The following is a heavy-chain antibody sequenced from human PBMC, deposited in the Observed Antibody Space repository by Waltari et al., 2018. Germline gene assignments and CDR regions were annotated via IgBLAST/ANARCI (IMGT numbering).Heavy chain of an antibody. J-gene: IGHJ4*02. CDR2: SIYTGST. CDR1: RGSISSISSNTYY. Sequence: QLQLQESGPGLVKPAETLSLTCSVSRGSISSISSNTYYWGWIRQPPGKGLEWVGSSIYTGSTWYNPSLKSRVTISVDTSKNQLSLKLTSLTAADTAVYYCGRHAHNHYWDYWGQGILVTVSS. V-gene: IGHV4-39*01. CDR3: GRHAHNHYWDY. D-gene: IGHD1-20*01.